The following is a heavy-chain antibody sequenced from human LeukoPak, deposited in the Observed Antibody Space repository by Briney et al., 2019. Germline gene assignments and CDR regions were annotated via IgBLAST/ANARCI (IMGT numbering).Heavy chain of an antibody. V-gene: IGHV3-64*01. CDR3: ARSASDDFWSGYGYYFDY. CDR2: ISSNGGST. Sequence: PGGSLRLSCAASGFTFSSYAMHWVRQAPGKGLEYVSAISSNGGSTYYANSVKGRFTISRDNSKNTLYLQMGSLRAEDMAVYYCARSASDDFWSGYGYYFDYWGQGTLVTVSS. CDR1: GFTFSSYA. D-gene: IGHD3-3*01. J-gene: IGHJ4*02.